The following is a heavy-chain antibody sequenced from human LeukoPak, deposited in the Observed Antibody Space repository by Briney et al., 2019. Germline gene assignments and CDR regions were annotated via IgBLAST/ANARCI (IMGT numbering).Heavy chain of an antibody. D-gene: IGHD5-12*01. CDR2: ISGSGGST. CDR3: ARDLYGGYVAY. CDR1: GFTFSSYA. J-gene: IGHJ4*02. Sequence: GGSLRLSCAASGFTFSSYAMSWVRQAPGKGLEWVSAISGSGGSTYYADSVKGRFTISRDNSKNSLYLQMNSLRAEDTAVYYCARDLYGGYVAYWGQGTLVTVSS. V-gene: IGHV3-23*01.